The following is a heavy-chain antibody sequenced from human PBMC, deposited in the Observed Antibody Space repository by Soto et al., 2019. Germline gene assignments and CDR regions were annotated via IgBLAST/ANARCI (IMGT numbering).Heavy chain of an antibody. CDR3: ATSSPRFDN. Sequence: QVQLVESGGGVVQPGRSLRLSCAASGSAFSGYSMHWVRQAPGKGLEWVAIISYDGTNTYYADSVRGRFTVSRDNSRNPLNLPMNSLRVEDTAVYYCATSSPRFDNWGQGTLVTVSS. J-gene: IGHJ4*02. V-gene: IGHV3-30-3*01. CDR2: ISYDGTNT. CDR1: GSAFSGYS.